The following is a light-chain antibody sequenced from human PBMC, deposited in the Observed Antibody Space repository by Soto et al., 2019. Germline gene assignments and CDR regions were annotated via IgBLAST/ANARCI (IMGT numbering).Light chain of an antibody. J-gene: IGKJ2*01. CDR2: GAS. Sequence: EIVLTQSPGTLSLSPGERATLSCRASQSVSSSYLACYQQKPGHAPRLLIYGASSRATGIPDRFSGSGSGTDFTLTISRLEPADFAVYYCQQYGSSPPYTFGQGTKLEIK. CDR3: QQYGSSPPYT. V-gene: IGKV3-20*01. CDR1: QSVSSSY.